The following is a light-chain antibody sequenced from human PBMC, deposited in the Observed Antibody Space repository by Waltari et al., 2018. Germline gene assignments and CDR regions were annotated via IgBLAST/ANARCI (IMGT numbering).Light chain of an antibody. CDR2: KAS. J-gene: IGKJ3*01. CDR3: QQYNTYSA. CDR1: QCISSW. Sequence: DIQMTQSPSTLSASVGDRVTITCRASQCISSWVAWYQQKPGTAPKLLIYKASTLETGVPSRFSGSGFGTEFTLTISSLQPDDFATYYCQQYNTYSAFGPGTKWIS. V-gene: IGKV1-5*03.